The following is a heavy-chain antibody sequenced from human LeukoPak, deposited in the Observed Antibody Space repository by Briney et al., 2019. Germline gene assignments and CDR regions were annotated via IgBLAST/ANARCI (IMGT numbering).Heavy chain of an antibody. J-gene: IGHJ4*02. Sequence: GGSLRLSWAAYGFTFSTYWMAWVRQAPGKGLEWVANIKGDESARHQADSVKGRFTISRDNTQNSVYLQMNNLRGDDTAVYYCARDVVGSLDYCGQGTLVTVSS. V-gene: IGHV3-7*01. CDR3: ARDVVGSLDY. CDR1: GFTFSTYW. CDR2: IKGDESAR. D-gene: IGHD1-26*01.